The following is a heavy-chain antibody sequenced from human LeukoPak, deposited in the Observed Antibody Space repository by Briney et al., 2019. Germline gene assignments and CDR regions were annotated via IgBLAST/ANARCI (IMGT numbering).Heavy chain of an antibody. CDR3: AKDQDLVGATLYYFDY. CDR1: GFTFEDYA. Sequence: GGSLRLSCAASGFTFEDYALHWVRQAPGKGLEWVSAISGSGGSTYYADSVKGRSTISRDNSKNTLYLQMNSLRAEDTAVFYCAKDQDLVGATLYYFDYWGQGTLVTVSS. J-gene: IGHJ4*02. CDR2: ISGSGGST. D-gene: IGHD1-26*01. V-gene: IGHV3-23*01.